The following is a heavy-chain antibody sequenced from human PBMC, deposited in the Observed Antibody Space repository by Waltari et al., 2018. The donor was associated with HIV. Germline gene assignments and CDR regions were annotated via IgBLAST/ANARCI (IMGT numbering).Heavy chain of an antibody. J-gene: IGHJ6*02. V-gene: IGHV1-8*01. CDR1: GYTFTSYD. CDR2: MNPNSGNT. CDR3: ARKCVGSCYYYGMDV. D-gene: IGHD6-13*01. Sequence: QVQLVQSGAEVKKPGASVKVSCKASGYTFTSYDINWVRQDNGQGLEWMGWMNPNSGNTGYAQKFQGRVTMTRNTSISTAYMELSSLRSEDTAAYYCARKCVGSCYYYGMDVWGQGTTVTVSS.